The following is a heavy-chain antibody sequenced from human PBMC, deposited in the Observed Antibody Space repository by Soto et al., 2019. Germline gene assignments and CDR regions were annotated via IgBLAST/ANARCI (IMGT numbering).Heavy chain of an antibody. CDR3: AILVGATSVDF. D-gene: IGHD1-26*01. CDR2: ISYDGSNK. V-gene: IGHV3-30*03. Sequence: QVQLVESGGGVVQPGRSLRLSCAASGFTFRSYGMHWVRQAPGKGLEWVAVISYDGSNKYYADSVKGRFTISRDNSKNTLYLQMNSLRAEDTAVYFCAILVGATSVDFWGQGTLVTVSS. CDR1: GFTFRSYG. J-gene: IGHJ4*02.